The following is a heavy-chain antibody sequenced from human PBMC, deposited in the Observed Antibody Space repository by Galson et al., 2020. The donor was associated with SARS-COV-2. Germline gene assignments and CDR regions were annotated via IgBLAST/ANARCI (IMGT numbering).Heavy chain of an antibody. Sequence: GGSLRLSCAASGFTFSSYGMHWVRQAPGKGLEWVAVISYDGSNKYYADSVKGRFTISRDNSKNTLYLQMNSLRAEDTAVYYCARSLRRDGYSVDYWGQVTLVTVSS. V-gene: IGHV3-30*03. J-gene: IGHJ4*02. CDR2: ISYDGSNK. CDR3: ARSLRRDGYSVDY. D-gene: IGHD4-4*01. CDR1: GFTFSSYG.